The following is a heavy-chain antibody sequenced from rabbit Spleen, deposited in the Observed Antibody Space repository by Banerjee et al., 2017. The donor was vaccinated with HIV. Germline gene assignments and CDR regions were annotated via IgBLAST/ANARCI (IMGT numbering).Heavy chain of an antibody. Sequence: QEQLEEYGGGLVKPEGSLTLTCTASGFDLSSYHYMCWVRQAPGKGLEWIACIYTGSGGYTYYASCVNGRFTISKTSSTTVTLQMTSLTAADTATYFCAKDAGSGHYIDAYFDLWGQGTLVTVS. CDR2: IYTGSGGYT. V-gene: IGHV1S45*01. D-gene: IGHD8-1*01. CDR1: GFDLSSYHY. CDR3: AKDAGSGHYIDAYFDL. J-gene: IGHJ4*01.